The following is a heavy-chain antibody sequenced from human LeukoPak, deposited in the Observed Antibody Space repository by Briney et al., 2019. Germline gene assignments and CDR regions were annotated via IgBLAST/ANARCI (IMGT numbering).Heavy chain of an antibody. Sequence: GGSLRLSCAASGFTFSSYSMNWVRQAPGKGLEWVSSISSSSSYIYYADSVKGRFTISRDNAKNSLYLQMNSLRAEDTAVYYCARGGGSSWYEIDYWGQGTLVTVSS. CDR3: ARGGGSSWYEIDY. CDR1: GFTFSSYS. D-gene: IGHD6-13*01. V-gene: IGHV3-21*01. J-gene: IGHJ4*02. CDR2: ISSSSSYI.